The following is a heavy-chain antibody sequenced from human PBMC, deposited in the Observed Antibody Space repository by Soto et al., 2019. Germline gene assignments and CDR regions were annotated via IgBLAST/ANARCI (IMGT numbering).Heavy chain of an antibody. V-gene: IGHV4-30-4*01. CDR2: IYYSGNT. Sequence: TLSLTCSVSGGSISSGYYYWSWIRQPPGKGLEWIGNIYYSGNTYYNPSLKSRLIISIDTSKNQFSLKVGSVTAADTAVYYCARDYVLDPAVAGPTTAFDIWGQGTMVTVSS. J-gene: IGHJ3*02. D-gene: IGHD6-19*01. CDR3: ARDYVLDPAVAGPTTAFDI. CDR1: GGSISSGYYY.